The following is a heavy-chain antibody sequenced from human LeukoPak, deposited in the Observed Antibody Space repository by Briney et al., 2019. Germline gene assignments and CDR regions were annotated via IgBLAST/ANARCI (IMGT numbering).Heavy chain of an antibody. CDR1: GNTFTGYY. J-gene: IGHJ6*02. CDR3: ARGGKSRDTATKLGYYYYGMDV. D-gene: IGHD5-18*01. Sequence: ASVKVSCKASGNTFTGYYMHWVRQAPGQGLEWMGWINPNSGGTNYAQKFQGRVTMTRDTSISTAYMELSRLRSDDTAVYYCARGGKSRDTATKLGYYYYGMDVWGQGTTVTVSS. V-gene: IGHV1-2*02. CDR2: INPNSGGT.